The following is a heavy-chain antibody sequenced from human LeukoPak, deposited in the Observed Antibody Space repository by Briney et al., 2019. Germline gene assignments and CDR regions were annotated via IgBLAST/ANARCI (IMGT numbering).Heavy chain of an antibody. J-gene: IGHJ4*02. CDR2: INPDSGGT. CDR3: ARAKEQTIATRYFDY. V-gene: IGHV1-2*06. D-gene: IGHD6-6*01. Sequence: ASVKVSCKASGYTFTDYYIHCVRQAPGQGLEWIGRINPDSGGTNSAQKFQGRVTMTRDTSISTAYIELSSLRSDDTAVYYYARAKEQTIATRYFDYWGQGTLVTVSS. CDR1: GYTFTDYY.